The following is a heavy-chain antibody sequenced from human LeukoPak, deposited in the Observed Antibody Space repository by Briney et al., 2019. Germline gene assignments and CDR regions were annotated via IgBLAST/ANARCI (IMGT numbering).Heavy chain of an antibody. CDR1: GFTFSSYG. CDR2: IRYDGSNK. Sequence: PGGSLRLSCAASGFTFSSYGMHWVRQAPGKGLEWVAFIRYDGSNKYYADSVKGRFTISRDNAKNSLYLQMNSLRAEDTAVYYCARKSGIQLCLDAFDIWGQGTMVTVSS. J-gene: IGHJ3*02. V-gene: IGHV3-30*02. CDR3: ARKSGIQLCLDAFDI. D-gene: IGHD5-18*01.